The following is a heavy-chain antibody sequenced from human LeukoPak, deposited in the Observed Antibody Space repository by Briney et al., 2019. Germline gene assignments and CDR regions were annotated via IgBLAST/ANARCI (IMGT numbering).Heavy chain of an antibody. D-gene: IGHD3-10*01. CDR2: IRYDGSNK. V-gene: IGHV3-30*02. J-gene: IGHJ4*02. Sequence: GGSLRLSCAASGFTFSSYGMHWVRQAPGKWLEWVAFIRYDGSNKYYADSVKGRFTISRDNSKNTLYLQMNSLRAEDTAVYYCAKDSIGLLWFGEAMGDYWGQGTLVTVSS. CDR3: AKDSIGLLWFGEAMGDY. CDR1: GFTFSSYG.